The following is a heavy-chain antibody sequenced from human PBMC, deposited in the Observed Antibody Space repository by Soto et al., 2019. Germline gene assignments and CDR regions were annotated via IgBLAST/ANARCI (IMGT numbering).Heavy chain of an antibody. CDR3: AKVYTYFYDSSGSLPRGRAFDI. Sequence: ASVKVSCKASGYTFTSYGISWVRQAPGQGLEWMGWISAYNGNTNYAQKLQGRVTMTTDTSTSTAYMELRSLRSDDTAVYYCAKVYTYFYDSSGSLPRGRAFDIWGQGTMVTVSS. V-gene: IGHV1-18*01. CDR1: GYTFTSYG. CDR2: ISAYNGNT. D-gene: IGHD3-22*01. J-gene: IGHJ3*02.